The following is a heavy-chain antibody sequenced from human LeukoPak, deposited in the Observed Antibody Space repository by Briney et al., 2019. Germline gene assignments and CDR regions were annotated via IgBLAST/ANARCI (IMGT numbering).Heavy chain of an antibody. CDR3: ARRLTQYDCFDP. V-gene: IGHV6-1*01. CDR1: GDSVSSNSAA. D-gene: IGHD2-2*01. J-gene: IGHJ5*02. CDR2: AYYRSKWYN. Sequence: SQTLSLTCAISGDSVSSNSAAWNWIRQSPSRGLEWLGRAYYRSKWYNDYAVSVRGRITVNPDTSKNQFSLHLNSVTPEDTAVYYCARRLTQYDCFDPWGQGILVTVSS.